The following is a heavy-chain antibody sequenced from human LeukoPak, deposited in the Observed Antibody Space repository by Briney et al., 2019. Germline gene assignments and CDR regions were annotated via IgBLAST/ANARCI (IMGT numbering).Heavy chain of an antibody. J-gene: IGHJ4*02. V-gene: IGHV3-9*01. Sequence: PGGSLRLSCAASGFTFDDYAMHWVRHAPGKGLEWVSGISWNSGSIGYADSVKGRFTISRDNAKNSLYLQMNSLRAEDTALYYCAKDKGGVQLEPWYYFDYWGQGTLVTVSS. CDR3: AKDKGGVQLEPWYYFDY. CDR1: GFTFDDYA. CDR2: ISWNSGSI. D-gene: IGHD1-1*01.